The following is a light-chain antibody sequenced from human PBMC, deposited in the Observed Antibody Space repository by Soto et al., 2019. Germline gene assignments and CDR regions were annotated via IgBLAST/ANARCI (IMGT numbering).Light chain of an antibody. CDR3: QQLNSYPA. V-gene: IGKV1-5*01. Sequence: DIQMTQSPSTLSASVGDRVTITCRASQSINNWLAWYQQKPGKAPKFLIYDASNLESGVPSRFSGSASGTEFTLTISSLQPDDFATYYCQQLNSYPAFGQGTKLEIK. CDR1: QSINNW. J-gene: IGKJ2*01. CDR2: DAS.